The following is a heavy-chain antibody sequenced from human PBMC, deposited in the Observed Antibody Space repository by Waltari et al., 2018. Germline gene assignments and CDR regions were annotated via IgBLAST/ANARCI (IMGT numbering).Heavy chain of an antibody. J-gene: IGHJ4*02. CDR2: ITSSSDNM. Sequence: DVQVVESGGGLVKPGGSLRLPCAASGFTFSSYNMNWVRQAPGKGLEWVSSITSSSDNMYYADSVKGRFTISRDNAKNSLYLQMNNLRAEDTAIYYCVRSGFGVAYFHYWGQGTLVSVSS. CDR1: GFTFSSYN. CDR3: VRSGFGVAYFHY. V-gene: IGHV3-21*01. D-gene: IGHD3-3*01.